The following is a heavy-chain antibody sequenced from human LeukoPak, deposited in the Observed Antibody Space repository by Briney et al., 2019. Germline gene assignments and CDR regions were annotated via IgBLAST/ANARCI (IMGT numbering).Heavy chain of an antibody. D-gene: IGHD5-18*01. CDR1: GFSISGYA. V-gene: IGHV3-23*01. CDR2: ISGSGGST. Sequence: PGGSLTLSCAASGFSISGYAMSWVRQAPGKGLEWVSCISGSGGSTDYADSEKGLFIISRDNSKHTLYLQMNSLRAEDTAVYYCGKEWMRLSLWGQGTMVTVSS. J-gene: IGHJ4*02. CDR3: GKEWMRLSL.